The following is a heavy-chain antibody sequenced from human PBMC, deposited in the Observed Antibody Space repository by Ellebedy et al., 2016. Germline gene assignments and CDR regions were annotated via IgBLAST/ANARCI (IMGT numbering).Heavy chain of an antibody. CDR1: GFTFSSYA. D-gene: IGHD1-26*01. V-gene: IGHV3-64D*06. CDR3: AKALSGSYRFDY. CDR2: ISSNGGST. Sequence: GESLKISXSASGFTFSSYAMHWVRQAPGKGLEYVSAISSNGGSTYYADSVKGRFTISRDNSKNTLYLQMSSLRAEDTAVYYCAKALSGSYRFDYWGQGTLVTVSS. J-gene: IGHJ4*02.